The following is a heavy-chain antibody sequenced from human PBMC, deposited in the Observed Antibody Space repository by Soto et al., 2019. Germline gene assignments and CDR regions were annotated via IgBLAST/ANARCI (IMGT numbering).Heavy chain of an antibody. J-gene: IGHJ4*02. V-gene: IGHV1-18*01. D-gene: IGHD6-19*01. CDR3: ARNPLGGWDFEY. CDR2: ISAYNGNT. Sequence: ASVKVSCKASGYTFTSYGISWVRQAPGQGLEWMGWISAYNGNTNYAQKLQGRVTMTTDTSTSTAYMELRSLRTDDTAVYYCARNPLGGWDFEYWGQGTLVTVSS. CDR1: GYTFTSYG.